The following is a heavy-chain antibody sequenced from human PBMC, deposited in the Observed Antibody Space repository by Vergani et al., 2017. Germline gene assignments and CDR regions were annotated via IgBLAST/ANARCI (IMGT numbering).Heavy chain of an antibody. V-gene: IGHV3-48*04. Sequence: EVQLVESGGGLVKPGGSLRLSCAASGFTFSNAWMSWVRQAPGKGLEWVSYISSSSSTIYYADSVKGRFTISRDNAKNSLYLQMNSLRAEDTAVYYCARVIAAASDAFDIWGQGTMVTVSS. J-gene: IGHJ3*02. CDR2: ISSSSSTI. CDR1: GFTFSNAW. CDR3: ARVIAAASDAFDI. D-gene: IGHD6-13*01.